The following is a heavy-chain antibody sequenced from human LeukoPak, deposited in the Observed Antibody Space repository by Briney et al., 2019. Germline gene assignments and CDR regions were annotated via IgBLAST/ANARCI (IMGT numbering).Heavy chain of an antibody. CDR3: AKDVGGGYTFYYFDH. J-gene: IGHJ4*02. CDR1: GFTLSTFG. V-gene: IGHV3-30*18. Sequence: QVTLGGSGGGVVQPGMSLRRSCAASGFTLSTFGRTRVRRATGKERVMVAVLSYDGRKAYYVDSVKGRFTVSRENSKNTVFLQMNSLRVEDTAVYYCAKDVGGGYTFYYFDHWGQGTLVTVSS. CDR2: LSYDGRKA. D-gene: IGHD3-16*02.